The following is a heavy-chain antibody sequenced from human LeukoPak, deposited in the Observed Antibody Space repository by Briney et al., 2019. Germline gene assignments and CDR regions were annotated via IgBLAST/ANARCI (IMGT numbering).Heavy chain of an antibody. D-gene: IGHD3-10*01. Sequence: SETLSLTCTVSGGSISSSSYYWGWIRQPPGKGLEWIGSIYYSGSTYYNPSLKNRVTISVDTSKNQFSLKLSSVTAADTAVYYCARTRYYYNSRSYGAPYYFDYWGQGTLVTVSS. CDR1: GGSISSSSYY. CDR2: IYYSGST. J-gene: IGHJ4*02. V-gene: IGHV4-39*01. CDR3: ARTRYYYNSRSYGAPYYFDY.